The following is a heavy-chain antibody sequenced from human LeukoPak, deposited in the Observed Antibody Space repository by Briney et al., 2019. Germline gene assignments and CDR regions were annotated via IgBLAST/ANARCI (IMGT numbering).Heavy chain of an antibody. V-gene: IGHV1-18*01. CDR1: GYTFTSYG. CDR2: ISAYNGNT. CDR3: ARDPSYDSSGYPNWFAP. D-gene: IGHD3-22*01. Sequence: ASVKVSCKASGYTFTSYGITWVRLAPGQGLEWMGWISAYNGNTNYAQMFQGRVIMTTDTSTNTAYMELRSLRADDTAMYYCARDPSYDSSGYPNWFAPWGQGTLVTVSS. J-gene: IGHJ5*02.